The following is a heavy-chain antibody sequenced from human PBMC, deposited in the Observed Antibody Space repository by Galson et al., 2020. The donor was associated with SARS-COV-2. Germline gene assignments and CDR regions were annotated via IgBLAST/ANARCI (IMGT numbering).Heavy chain of an antibody. CDR3: ARSNLRNDYGEDWFDP. Sequence: GGSLRLSCAASGFTFSSYAMHWVRQAPGKGLEWVAVISYDGSNKYYADSVKGRFTISRDNSKNTLYLQMNSLRAEDTAVYYCARSNLRNDYGEDWFDPGGQGTLVTVSS. CDR1: GFTFSSYA. V-gene: IGHV3-30*01. CDR2: ISYDGSNK. J-gene: IGHJ5*02. D-gene: IGHD4-17*01.